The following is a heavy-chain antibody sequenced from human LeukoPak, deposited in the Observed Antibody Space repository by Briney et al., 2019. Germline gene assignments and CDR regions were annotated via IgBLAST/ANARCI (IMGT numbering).Heavy chain of an antibody. CDR2: ISAYKGNT. CDR1: GYTFAGYG. CDR3: ARDLDGSGSYYTDY. V-gene: IGHV1-18*01. J-gene: IGHJ4*02. Sequence: ASVKVSCKASGYTFAGYGISWVRQAPGQGLEWMGWISAYKGNTNYAQKFQGRVTMTTDTSTSTAYMELRSLRSDDTAVCYCARDLDGSGSYYTDYWGQGTLVTVSS. D-gene: IGHD3-10*01.